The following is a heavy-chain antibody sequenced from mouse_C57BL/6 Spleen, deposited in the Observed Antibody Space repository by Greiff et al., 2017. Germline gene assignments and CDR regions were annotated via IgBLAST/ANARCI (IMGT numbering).Heavy chain of an antibody. CDR1: GYTFTSYW. V-gene: IGHV1-64*01. D-gene: IGHD1-1*01. CDR3: ARGDYYGSSYGY. Sequence: VQLQQPGAELVKPGASVKLSCKASGYTFTSYWMHWVKQRPGQGLEWIGMIHPNSGSTNYNEKFKSKATLTVDKSSSTAYMQLSSLTSEDSAFYYCARGDYYGSSYGYWGQGTTLTVAS. J-gene: IGHJ2*01. CDR2: IHPNSGST.